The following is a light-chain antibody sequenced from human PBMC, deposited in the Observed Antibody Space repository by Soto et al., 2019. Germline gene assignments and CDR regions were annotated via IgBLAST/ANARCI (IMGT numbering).Light chain of an antibody. V-gene: IGLV2-8*01. Sequence: QSVLTQPPSASGSPGQSVTISCTGTSSDVGGYNYVSWYQHHPGKAPKLIIYEVYKRPSGVPDRFSGSKSGNTAALTVSGLQAVEEADYYCSSYVGTNSYVCGTGTRSPS. CDR1: SSDVGGYNY. CDR3: SSYVGTNSYV. J-gene: IGLJ1*01. CDR2: EVY.